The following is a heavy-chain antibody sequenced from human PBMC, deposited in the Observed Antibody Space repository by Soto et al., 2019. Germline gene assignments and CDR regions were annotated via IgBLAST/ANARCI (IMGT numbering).Heavy chain of an antibody. V-gene: IGHV3-23*01. Sequence: PGGSLRLSCAASGFTFSSYAMSWVRQAPGKGLEWVSAISGSGGSTYYADSVKGRFTISRDNSKNTLYLQMNSLRAEDTAVYYCAKPPRGSGWYYSDYWGQGTLVTVSS. CDR2: ISGSGGST. J-gene: IGHJ4*02. CDR1: GFTFSSYA. CDR3: AKPPRGSGWYYSDY. D-gene: IGHD6-19*01.